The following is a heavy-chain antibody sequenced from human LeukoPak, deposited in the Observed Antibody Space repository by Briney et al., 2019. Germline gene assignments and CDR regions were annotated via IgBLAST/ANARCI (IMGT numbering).Heavy chain of an antibody. CDR2: IYYSGST. D-gene: IGHD3-22*01. J-gene: IGHJ3*02. CDR1: GGSISSYY. Sequence: SSETLSLTCTVSGGSISSYYWSWIRQPPGKGLEWIGYIYYSGSTNYNPSLKSRVTISVDTSKNQFSLKLSSVTAADTAVYYCARVLDYYDSSGYRFGAFDIWGQGTIVTVSS. CDR3: ARVLDYYDSSGYRFGAFDI. V-gene: IGHV4-59*01.